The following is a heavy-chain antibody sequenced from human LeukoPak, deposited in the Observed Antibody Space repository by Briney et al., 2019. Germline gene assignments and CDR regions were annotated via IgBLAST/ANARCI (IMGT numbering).Heavy chain of an antibody. D-gene: IGHD7-27*01. Sequence: SETLSLTCTVSGGSVSSGSYYWSWIRQPPGKGLEWIGYICYSGSTNYNPSLKSRVTISVDTSKNQFSLKLSSVTAADTAVYYCARVRTGDIDYWGQGTLVTVSS. CDR3: ARVRTGDIDY. CDR1: GGSVSSGSYY. V-gene: IGHV4-61*01. J-gene: IGHJ4*02. CDR2: ICYSGST.